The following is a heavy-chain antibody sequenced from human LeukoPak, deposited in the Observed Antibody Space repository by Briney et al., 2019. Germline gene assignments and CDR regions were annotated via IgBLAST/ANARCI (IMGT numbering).Heavy chain of an antibody. CDR2: ISYDGSKI. CDR1: GFAFSSYG. J-gene: IGHJ4*02. D-gene: IGHD3-22*01. Sequence: GGSLRLSCAASGFAFSSYGMHWVRQAPGKGLEWVSIISYDGSKIYYGDSVKGRFTISRDNSKNTLYLQMNSLRAEDTAVYYCARRAGDYSHPYDYWGQGILVTVSS. V-gene: IGHV3-30*03. CDR3: ARRAGDYSHPYDY.